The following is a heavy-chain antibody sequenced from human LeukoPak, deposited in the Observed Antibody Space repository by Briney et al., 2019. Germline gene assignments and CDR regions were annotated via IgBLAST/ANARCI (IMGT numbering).Heavy chain of an antibody. V-gene: IGHV3-21*01. CDR2: ITSSSSYI. CDR3: ARGLAAAGTGD. D-gene: IGHD6-13*01. Sequence: NXVXXAXGXGLESVSSITSSSSYIYYADSVKGRFTISRDNAKNSLYLQMNSLRADDTAVYYCARGLAAAGTGDWGQGTLVTVSS. J-gene: IGHJ4*02.